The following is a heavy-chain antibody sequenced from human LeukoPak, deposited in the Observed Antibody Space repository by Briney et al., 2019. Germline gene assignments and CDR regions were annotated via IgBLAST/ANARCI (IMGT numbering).Heavy chain of an antibody. Sequence: PGGSLRLSCAASGFTFSSYSMNWVRQAPGKGLEWVSSISSSSSYIYYADSVKGRFTISRDNAKNSLYLQMNSLRAEDTAVYYCARDNRQQLPLDYWGQGTLVSVSS. J-gene: IGHJ4*02. CDR1: GFTFSSYS. CDR3: ARDNRQQLPLDY. V-gene: IGHV3-21*01. CDR2: ISSSSSYI. D-gene: IGHD6-13*01.